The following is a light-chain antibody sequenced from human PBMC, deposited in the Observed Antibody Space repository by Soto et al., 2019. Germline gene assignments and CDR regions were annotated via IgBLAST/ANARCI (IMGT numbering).Light chain of an antibody. J-gene: IGLJ1*01. CDR2: EVN. Sequence: QSALTQPASASGSPGQSVDISCTGTISDVGGYNYVSWYQQHPGKAPKLMIYEVNKRPSGVPDRFSGSKSGNTASLTVSGLQAEDEADYYCSSYAGRSNVFGTGTKVTVL. CDR3: SSYAGRSNV. CDR1: ISDVGGYNY. V-gene: IGLV2-8*01.